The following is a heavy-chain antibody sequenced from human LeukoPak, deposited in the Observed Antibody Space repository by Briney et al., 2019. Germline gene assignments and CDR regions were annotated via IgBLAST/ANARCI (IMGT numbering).Heavy chain of an antibody. D-gene: IGHD2-8*01. CDR1: GGSFSGYY. CDR2: INHSGST. Sequence: PSETLSLTCAVYGGSFSGYYWSWNRQPPGKGLEWIGEINHSGSTNYNPSLKSRVTISVDTSKNQFSLKLSSVTAADTAVYYCARAWTNSYYFDYWGQGTLVTVSS. J-gene: IGHJ4*02. V-gene: IGHV4-34*01. CDR3: ARAWTNSYYFDY.